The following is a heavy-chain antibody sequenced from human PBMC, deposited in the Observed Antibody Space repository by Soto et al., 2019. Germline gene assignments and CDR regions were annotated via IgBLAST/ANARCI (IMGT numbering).Heavy chain of an antibody. D-gene: IGHD6-19*01. V-gene: IGHV1-18*01. J-gene: IGHJ4*02. CDR1: GYTFASYG. CDR2: ISADNGNT. Sequence: ASVKVSCKTSGYTFASYGISWVRQAPGQGLEWMGWISADNGNTNYAQKLQGRVTMTTDTSTSTTYMELRSLRFDDTAVYYCARDEGIAVAGTVLDYWGQGTLVTVSS. CDR3: ARDEGIAVAGTVLDY.